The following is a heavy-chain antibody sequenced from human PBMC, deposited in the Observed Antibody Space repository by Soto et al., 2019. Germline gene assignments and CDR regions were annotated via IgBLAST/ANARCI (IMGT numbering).Heavy chain of an antibody. D-gene: IGHD5-12*01. CDR3: AKARGATSEYGMDV. Sequence: GGSLRLSCAASGFTFSSYAMSWVRQAPGKWLEWVSAISGSGGSTYYADSVKGRFTISRDNSKNTLYLQMNSLRAEDTAVYYCAKARGATSEYGMDVWGQGTTVTVSS. V-gene: IGHV3-23*01. J-gene: IGHJ6*02. CDR2: ISGSGGST. CDR1: GFTFSSYA.